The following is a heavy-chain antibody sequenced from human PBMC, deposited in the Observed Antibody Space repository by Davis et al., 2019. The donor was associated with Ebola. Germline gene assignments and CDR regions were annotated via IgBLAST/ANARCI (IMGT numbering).Heavy chain of an antibody. CDR2: LKADGTEQ. Sequence: GGSLRLSCAASGFPFRTYAMTWVRQAPGKGLEWVANLKADGTEQYYVDSVKGRFTISRDNTKNSLYLQMNSLRDEDTALYYCSRGGAVKFDYWGQGTLVTVSS. V-gene: IGHV3-7*01. CDR1: GFPFRTYA. J-gene: IGHJ4*02. D-gene: IGHD4-17*01. CDR3: SRGGAVKFDY.